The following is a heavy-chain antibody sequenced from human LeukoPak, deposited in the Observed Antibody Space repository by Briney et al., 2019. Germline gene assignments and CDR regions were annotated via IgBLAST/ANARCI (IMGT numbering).Heavy chain of an antibody. D-gene: IGHD3-22*01. CDR1: GFTFSSYS. V-gene: IGHV3-48*04. CDR2: ISSSSSTI. CDR3: AKAAQRDTYYYDSSGYSDDY. Sequence: GGSLRLSCAASGFTFSSYSMNWVRQAPGKGLEWVSYISSSSSTIYYADSVKGRFTISRDNAKNSLYLQMNSLRAEDTAVYYCAKAAQRDTYYYDSSGYSDDYWGQGTLVTVSS. J-gene: IGHJ4*02.